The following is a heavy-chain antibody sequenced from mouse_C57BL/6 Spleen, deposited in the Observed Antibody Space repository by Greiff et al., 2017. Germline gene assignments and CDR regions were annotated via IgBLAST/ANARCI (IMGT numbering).Heavy chain of an antibody. V-gene: IGHV1-55*01. Sequence: QVHVKQPGAELVKPGASVKMSCKASGYTFTSYWITWVKQRPGQGLEWIGDIYPGSGSPNYNEKFKSKATLTVDTSSSTAYMQLSSLTSEDSAVYYWARKSGIYDGYYDYFDYWGQGTTLTVSS. J-gene: IGHJ2*01. CDR3: ARKSGIYDGYYDYFDY. CDR1: GYTFTSYW. D-gene: IGHD2-3*01. CDR2: IYPGSGSP.